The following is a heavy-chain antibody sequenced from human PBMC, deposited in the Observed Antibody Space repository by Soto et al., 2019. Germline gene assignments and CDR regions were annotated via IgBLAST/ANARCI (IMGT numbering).Heavy chain of an antibody. Sequence: XLVQSGVEVXXXGXSVRVSCKASGYTFINYGISWVRQAPGQGLEWMGWISGYXGRTNYXQRFQGXVXXXXXTXXXXXXXXXXXXXSXDTAVXYCAXDWXXIRHINCFXPWG. D-gene: IGHD1-26*01. J-gene: IGHJ5*02. CDR3: AXDWXXIRHINCFXP. CDR2: ISGYXGRT. V-gene: IGHV1-18*01. CDR1: GYTFINYG.